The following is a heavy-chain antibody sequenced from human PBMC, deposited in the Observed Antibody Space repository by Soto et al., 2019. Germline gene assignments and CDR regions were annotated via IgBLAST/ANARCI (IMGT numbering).Heavy chain of an antibody. CDR2: IGIGSSTK. Sequence: GSLRLSCAASGFTFRNYGMNWVRQAPGKGLEWVSYIGIGSSTKYYADSVKGRFTISRDNAKNSLYLHMNSLRDEDTAVYFCARELVLGLKSAFDMWGQGTLVTVSS. CDR3: ARELVLGLKSAFDM. J-gene: IGHJ3*02. V-gene: IGHV3-48*02. CDR1: GFTFRNYG. D-gene: IGHD2-15*01.